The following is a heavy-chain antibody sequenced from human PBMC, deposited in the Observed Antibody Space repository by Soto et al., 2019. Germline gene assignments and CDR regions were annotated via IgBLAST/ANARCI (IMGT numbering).Heavy chain of an antibody. V-gene: IGHV1-18*01. CDR2: VSAYNRNT. CDR1: GYTFTNYG. J-gene: IGHJ4*02. Sequence: QVQLVQSGVEVKKPGASVKDSCQASGYTFTNYGITWLRQAPGQGLEWMGWVSAYNRNTNYAQRFQDRVTMTTDTSTRAAYMDLRNLKSDDTAIYFCARERQYGPLLYWGQGTLVSVSS. CDR3: ARERQYGPLLY. D-gene: IGHD2-2*02.